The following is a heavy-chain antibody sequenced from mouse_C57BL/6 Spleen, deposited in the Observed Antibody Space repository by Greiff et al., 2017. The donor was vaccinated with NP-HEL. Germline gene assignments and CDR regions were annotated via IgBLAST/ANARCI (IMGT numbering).Heavy chain of an antibody. D-gene: IGHD1-1*01. Sequence: EVQLQQSGPELVKPGDSVKISCKASGYSFTGYFMNWVMQSHGKSLEWIGRINPYNGDTFYNQKFKGKATLTVVKSSSTAHMELRSLTSEDYAVYYCARSGYGSSPWYFDVWGTGTTVTVSS. V-gene: IGHV1-20*01. CDR3: ARSGYGSSPWYFDV. J-gene: IGHJ1*03. CDR1: GYSFTGYF. CDR2: INPYNGDT.